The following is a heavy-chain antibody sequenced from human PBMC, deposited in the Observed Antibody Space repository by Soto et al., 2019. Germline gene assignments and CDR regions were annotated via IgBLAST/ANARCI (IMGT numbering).Heavy chain of an antibody. CDR1: GGSISSYY. Sequence: SETLSLTCTVSGGSISSYYWSWIRQPPGKGLEWIGYIYYSGSTNYNPSLKSRVTISVDTSKNQFSLKLSSVTAADTAVYYCARSWSSSAPMDVWGKGTTVTVSS. CDR2: IYYSGST. CDR3: ARSWSSSAPMDV. D-gene: IGHD6-6*01. J-gene: IGHJ6*03. V-gene: IGHV4-59*01.